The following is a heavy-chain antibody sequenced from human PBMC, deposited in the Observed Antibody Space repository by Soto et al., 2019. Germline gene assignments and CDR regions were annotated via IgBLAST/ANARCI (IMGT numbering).Heavy chain of an antibody. CDR1: GFTFSSYA. D-gene: IGHD3-22*01. V-gene: IGHV3-23*01. J-gene: IGHJ4*02. CDR2: ISGSGGST. Sequence: PGGSLRLSCAASGFTFSSYAMSWVRQAPGKGLEWVSAISGSGGSTYYADSVKGRFTISRDNSKNTLYPQMNSLRAEDTAVYYCAKDVSAVVTTILDYWGQGTLVTVSS. CDR3: AKDVSAVVTTILDY.